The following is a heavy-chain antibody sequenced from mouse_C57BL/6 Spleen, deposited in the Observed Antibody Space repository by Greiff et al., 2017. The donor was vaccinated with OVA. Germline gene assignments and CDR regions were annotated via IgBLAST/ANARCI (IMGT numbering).Heavy chain of an antibody. CDR1: GYSITSDY. D-gene: IGHD1-1*01. V-gene: IGHV3-8*01. Sequence: EVKLMESGPGLAKPSQTLSLTCSVTGYSITSDYWNWIRTFPGNKLEYMGYISYSGSTYYNPSLKSRISITRDTSKNQYYLQLNSVTTEDTATDDCARTVVGGYAMDYWGQGTSVTVSS. CDR2: ISYSGST. CDR3: ARTVVGGYAMDY. J-gene: IGHJ4*01.